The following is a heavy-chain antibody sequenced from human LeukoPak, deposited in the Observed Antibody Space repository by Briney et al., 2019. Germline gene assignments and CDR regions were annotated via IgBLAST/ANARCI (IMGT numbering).Heavy chain of an antibody. Sequence: ASVKVSCKASGYTFTSYYMHWVRQAPGQGLEWMGIINPSGGSTSYAQKFQGRVTMTRDMSTSTVYMELSSLRSEDTAVYYCARAPPAAAMFLDVWGIGTTVTVSS. CDR2: INPSGGST. CDR3: ARAPPAAAMFLDV. D-gene: IGHD2-2*01. J-gene: IGHJ6*04. CDR1: GYTFTSYY. V-gene: IGHV1-46*01.